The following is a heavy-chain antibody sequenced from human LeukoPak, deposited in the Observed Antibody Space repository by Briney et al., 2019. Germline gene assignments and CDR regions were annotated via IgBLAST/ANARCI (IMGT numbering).Heavy chain of an antibody. Sequence: SETLSLTCAVYGGSFSGYYWSWIRQPPGKGLEWIGETNHSGSTNYNPSLKSRVTISVDTSKNQFSLKLSSVTAADTAVYYCARDLYSSPFDYWGQGTLVTVSS. CDR2: TNHSGST. J-gene: IGHJ4*02. CDR3: ARDLYSSPFDY. V-gene: IGHV4-34*01. CDR1: GGSFSGYY. D-gene: IGHD6-13*01.